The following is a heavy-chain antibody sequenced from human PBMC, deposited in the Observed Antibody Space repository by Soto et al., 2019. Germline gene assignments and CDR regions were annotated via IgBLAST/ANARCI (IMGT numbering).Heavy chain of an antibody. J-gene: IGHJ4*02. CDR2: ISYDGSNK. CDR3: AKDPSPYSSSSLPPRD. V-gene: IGHV3-30*18. D-gene: IGHD6-6*01. Sequence: GGSLRLSCAASGFTFSSYGMHWVRQAPGKGLEWVAVISYDGSNKYYADSVKGRFTISRDNSKNTLYLQMNSLRAEDTAVYYCAKDPSPYSSSSLPPRDWGQGTLVTVSS. CDR1: GFTFSSYG.